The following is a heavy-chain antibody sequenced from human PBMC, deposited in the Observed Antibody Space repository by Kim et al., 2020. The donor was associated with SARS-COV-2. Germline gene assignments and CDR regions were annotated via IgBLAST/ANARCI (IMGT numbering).Heavy chain of an antibody. CDR3: AKDWGSYRYFDF. D-gene: IGHD1-26*01. V-gene: IGHV3-23*01. J-gene: IGHJ4*02. Sequence: SADSVKGLFTISRENSKNTLYLQMNSLRADDTAIYYCAKDWGSYRYFDFWGQGTLVTVSS.